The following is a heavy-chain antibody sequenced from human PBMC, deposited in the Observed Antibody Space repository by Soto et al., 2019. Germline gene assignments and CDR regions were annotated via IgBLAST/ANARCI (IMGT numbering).Heavy chain of an antibody. CDR2: ISSSSSYI. CDR3: ARVLEVFGVVSYYYYGMDV. V-gene: IGHV3-21*01. J-gene: IGHJ6*02. D-gene: IGHD3-3*01. Sequence: EVQLVESGGGLVKPGGSLRLSCAASGFTFSSYSMNWVRQAPGKGLEWVSSISSSSSYIYYADSVKGRFTISRDNAKNSLYLQMNSLRAEDTAVYYCARVLEVFGVVSYYYYGMDVWGQGTTVTVSS. CDR1: GFTFSSYS.